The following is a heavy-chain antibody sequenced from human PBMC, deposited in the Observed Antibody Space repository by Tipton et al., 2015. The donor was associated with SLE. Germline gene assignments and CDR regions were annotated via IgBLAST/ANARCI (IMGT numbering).Heavy chain of an antibody. J-gene: IGHJ4*02. CDR1: GVSIRTHY. Sequence: TLSLTCSVSGVSIRTHYWSWIRQSPGKGLEWIVYTYNNDRTKYNPSLQSRVTVSVDTSENQLSLKLTSVTAADTAVYYCARHETIAAADFYFDYWGQGTLVTVSS. V-gene: IGHV4-59*11. CDR3: ARHETIAAADFYFDY. CDR2: TYNNDRT. D-gene: IGHD6-13*01.